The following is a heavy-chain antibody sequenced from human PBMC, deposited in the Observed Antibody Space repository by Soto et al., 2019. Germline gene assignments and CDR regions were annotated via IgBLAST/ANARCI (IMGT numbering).Heavy chain of an antibody. D-gene: IGHD1-7*01. CDR3: ARHTRVWNYDRIDY. Sequence: SVKVSCKASGFTFTSSAMQWVRQARGQRLEWIGWIVVGSGNTNYAQKFQERVTITRDMSTSTAYMELSSLRSEDTAVYYCARHTRVWNYDRIDYWGQGTLVTVSS. J-gene: IGHJ4*02. CDR2: IVVGSGNT. V-gene: IGHV1-58*02. CDR1: GFTFTSSA.